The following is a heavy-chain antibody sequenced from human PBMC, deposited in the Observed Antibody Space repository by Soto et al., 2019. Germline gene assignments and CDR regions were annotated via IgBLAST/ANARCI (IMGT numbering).Heavy chain of an antibody. CDR2: TSSDGSST. CDR1: GFTFSSYW. Sequence: EVQLVESGGGLVQPGGSLRLSCAASGFTFSSYWMHWVCQAPGKGLVWVSRTSSDGSSTSYADSVRGRFTTSRDNAKNTLYLQMDSLRAEDTAVYYCARVHYFPGIGTDYWGQGILVTVSS. V-gene: IGHV3-74*01. D-gene: IGHD6-13*01. J-gene: IGHJ4*02. CDR3: ARVHYFPGIGTDY.